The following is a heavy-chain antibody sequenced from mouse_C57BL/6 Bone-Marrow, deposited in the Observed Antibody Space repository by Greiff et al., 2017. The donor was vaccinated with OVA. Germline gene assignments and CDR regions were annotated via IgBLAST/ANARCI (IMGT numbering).Heavy chain of an antibody. V-gene: IGHV14-4*01. CDR3: TTNYGSRGDYYFDY. Sequence: EVKLQQSGAELVRPGASVKLSCTASGFNIKDDYMHWVKQRLAQGLEWIGWIDPENGDTEYASKFQGKATITADTSSNTAYLQLSSLTSEDTAVYYCTTNYGSRGDYYFDYWGQGTTLTVSS. CDR1: GFNIKDDY. J-gene: IGHJ2*01. D-gene: IGHD1-1*01. CDR2: IDPENGDT.